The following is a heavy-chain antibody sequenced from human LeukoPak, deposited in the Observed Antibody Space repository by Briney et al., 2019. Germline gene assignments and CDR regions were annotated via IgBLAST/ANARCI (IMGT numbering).Heavy chain of an antibody. D-gene: IGHD1-26*01. CDR3: ARLGPSGSYFDY. CDR1: GGSFSGYY. Sequence: SETLSLTCAVYGGSFSGYYWSWIRQPPGKGLEWIGEINHSGSTNYNPSLKSRVTISVDTSKNQFSLKLSSVTAADTAVYYCARLGPSGSYFDYWGQGTLVTVSS. V-gene: IGHV4-34*01. J-gene: IGHJ4*02. CDR2: INHSGST.